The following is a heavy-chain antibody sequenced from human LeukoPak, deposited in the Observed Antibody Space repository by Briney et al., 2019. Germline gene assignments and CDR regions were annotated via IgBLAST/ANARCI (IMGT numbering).Heavy chain of an antibody. J-gene: IGHJ4*02. D-gene: IGHD3-22*01. CDR3: ARVVDDSRSDYFDY. CDR1: GGTFSXXA. CDR2: IIPILGIA. V-gene: IGHV1-69*04. Sequence: ASVKVSCKASGGTFSXXAISWVRQAPGQXLEWMGRIIPILGIANYAQKFQGRVTITADKSTSTAYMELSSLRSEDTAVYYCARVVDDSRSDYFDYWGQGTLVTVSS.